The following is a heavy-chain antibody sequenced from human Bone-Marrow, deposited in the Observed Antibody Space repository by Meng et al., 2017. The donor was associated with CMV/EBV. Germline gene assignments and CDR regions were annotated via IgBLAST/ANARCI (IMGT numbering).Heavy chain of an antibody. CDR2: IIPILGIA. CDR3: ARQRGYSYDGGNWFDP. Sequence: SVKVSCKASGGTFSSYTISWVRQAPGQGLEWMGRIIPILGIANYAQKFQGRVTITADKSTSTACMELSSLRSEDTAVYYCARQRGYSYDGGNWFDPWGQGTLVTVSS. V-gene: IGHV1-69*02. D-gene: IGHD5-18*01. CDR1: GGTFSSYT. J-gene: IGHJ5*02.